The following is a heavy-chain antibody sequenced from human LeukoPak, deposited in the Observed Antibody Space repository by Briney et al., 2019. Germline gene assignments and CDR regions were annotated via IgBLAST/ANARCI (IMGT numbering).Heavy chain of an antibody. CDR3: ARDAIPQGYSYGHGY. CDR1: GFTVSSNY. CDR2: IYSGGST. V-gene: IGHV3-53*01. Sequence: GGSLRLSCAASGFTVSSNYMSWVRQAPGKGLEWVSVIYSGGSTYYADSVKGRSTISRDNSKNTLYLQMNSLRDEDTAVYYCARDAIPQGYSYGHGYWGQGTLVTVSS. D-gene: IGHD5-18*01. J-gene: IGHJ4*02.